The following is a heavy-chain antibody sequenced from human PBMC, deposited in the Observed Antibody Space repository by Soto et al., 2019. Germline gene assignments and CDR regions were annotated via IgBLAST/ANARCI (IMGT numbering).Heavy chain of an antibody. CDR2: INWDNNE. D-gene: IGHD2-21*01. CDR3: ARIPHYSDSYYMAY. J-gene: IGHJ4*02. Sequence: GPTLVNPTQTLTLTCTFSGFSLSTLGTCVTWIRQPPGKALEWLALINWDNNEYYTTSLKTRLTISRDTSKNQVVLTMTNVDPVDTATYYCARIPHYSDSYYMAYWGQGTLVTVSS. V-gene: IGHV2-70*01. CDR1: GFSLSTLGTC.